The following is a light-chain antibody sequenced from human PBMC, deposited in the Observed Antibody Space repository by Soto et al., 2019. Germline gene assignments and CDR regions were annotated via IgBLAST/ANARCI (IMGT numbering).Light chain of an antibody. CDR3: QHYNSYSEA. J-gene: IGKJ1*01. CDR1: QSISTW. V-gene: IGKV1-5*03. CDR2: KAS. Sequence: DIQMTQSPSTLSASLGDRVTITCRASQSISTWLSWYQQKPGKAPKVLIYKASTLKSGVPSRFSGSGSGTEFTLTISSLQPDDFATYYCQHYNSYSEAFGQGTKVDI.